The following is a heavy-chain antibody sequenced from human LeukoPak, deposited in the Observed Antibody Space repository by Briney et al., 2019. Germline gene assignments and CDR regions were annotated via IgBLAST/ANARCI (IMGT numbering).Heavy chain of an antibody. J-gene: IGHJ5*02. V-gene: IGHV1-69*01. CDR1: GGTFSSYA. Sequence: SVKVSCKASGGTFSSYAISWVRQAPGQGLEWMGGIIPIFGTANYAQKFQGRVTITADESTNTAYMELSSLRSEDTAVYYCARGYQLLYLDWFGPWGQGTLVTVSS. D-gene: IGHD2-2*02. CDR3: ARGYQLLYLDWFGP. CDR2: IIPIFGTA.